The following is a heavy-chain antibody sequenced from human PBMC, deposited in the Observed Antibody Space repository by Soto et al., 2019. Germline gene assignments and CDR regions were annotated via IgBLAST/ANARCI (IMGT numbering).Heavy chain of an antibody. CDR2: INPNSGGT. V-gene: IGHV1-2*04. CDR1: GYTFTGYY. CDR3: ARAKGRCSSNSCRPHYSMDV. D-gene: IGHD2-2*01. Sequence: QVQLVQSGAEVKKPGASVKVSCKASGYTFTGYYMHWVRQAPGQGLEWMGWINPNSGGTNYAQKFQGWVTMTSDTSISTADSELSRLRSDDTAVYYCARAKGRCSSNSCRPHYSMDVWGQGTTVTVSS. J-gene: IGHJ6*02.